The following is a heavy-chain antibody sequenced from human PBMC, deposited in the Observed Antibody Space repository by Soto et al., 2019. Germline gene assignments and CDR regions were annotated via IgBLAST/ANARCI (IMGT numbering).Heavy chain of an antibody. CDR1: GFSLTTGRVG. CDR3: THRLVGSGQGY. CDR2: IHWNDDN. D-gene: IGHD2-15*01. J-gene: IGHJ4*02. V-gene: IGHV2-5*01. Sequence: QITLEETGPTLVKPTQTLTLTCTFSGFSLTTGRVGVGWIRQPPGKALEWLAVIHWNDDNHYSPSLKSRLTITRDTSKNQVVLTLTNMDPVDTATYYCTHRLVGSGQGYWGQGTLVTVSS.